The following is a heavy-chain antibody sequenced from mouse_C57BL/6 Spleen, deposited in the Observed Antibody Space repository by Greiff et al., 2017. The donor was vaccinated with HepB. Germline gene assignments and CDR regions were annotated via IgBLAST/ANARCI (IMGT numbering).Heavy chain of an antibody. D-gene: IGHD1-1*01. CDR3: ARGDITTVVADY. CDR1: GYTFTSYW. CDR2: IDPSDSYT. J-gene: IGHJ2*01. Sequence: VKLQQPGAELVRPGTSVKLSCKASGYTFTSYWMHWVKQRPGQGLEWIGVIDPSDSYTNYNQKFKGKATLTVDTSSSTAYMQLSSLTSEDSAVYYCARGDITTVVADYWGQGTTLTVSS. V-gene: IGHV1-59*01.